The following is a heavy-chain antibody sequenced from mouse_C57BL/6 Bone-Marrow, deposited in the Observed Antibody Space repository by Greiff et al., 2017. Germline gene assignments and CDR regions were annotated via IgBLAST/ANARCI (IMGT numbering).Heavy chain of an antibody. CDR2: IYPRSGNT. J-gene: IGHJ4*01. CDR1: GYTFTSYG. V-gene: IGHV1-81*01. Sequence: VQLVESGAELARPGASVKLSCKASGYTFTSYGISWVKQRTGQGLEWIGEIYPRSGNTYYNEKFKGKATLTAEKSSSTAYMELRSLTSEDSAVYFCARLGVYAMDYWGQGASVTVSS. CDR3: ARLGVYAMDY.